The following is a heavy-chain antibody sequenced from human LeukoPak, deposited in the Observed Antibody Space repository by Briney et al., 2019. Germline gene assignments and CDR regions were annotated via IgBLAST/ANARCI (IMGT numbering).Heavy chain of an antibody. CDR2: MSYSGPT. D-gene: IGHD6-19*01. V-gene: IGHV4-59*12. CDR1: GFTLSSYA. J-gene: IGHJ6*03. Sequence: GSLRLSCAASGFTLSSYAMSWVRQPPGKGLEWIGIMSYSGPTYYSPPLKSRVTMLLDTSKSQFSLYLSSVTAADSAVYYCARAPPGAGNFYYYMDVWGKGTTVTVSS. CDR3: ARAPPGAGNFYYYMDV.